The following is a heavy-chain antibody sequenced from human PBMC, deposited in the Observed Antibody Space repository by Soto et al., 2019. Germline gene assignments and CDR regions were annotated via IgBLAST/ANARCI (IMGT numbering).Heavy chain of an antibody. CDR2: ISAYNGNT. CDR1: GYTFTSYG. Sequence: ASVKVSCKASGYTFTSYGNSWVRQAPGQGLEWMGWISAYNGNTNYAQKLQGRVTMTTDTSTSTAYMELRSLRSDDTAVYYCARAHYDFWSGPPGYYYGMDVWGQGTTVTVSS. CDR3: ARAHYDFWSGPPGYYYGMDV. D-gene: IGHD3-3*01. V-gene: IGHV1-18*04. J-gene: IGHJ6*02.